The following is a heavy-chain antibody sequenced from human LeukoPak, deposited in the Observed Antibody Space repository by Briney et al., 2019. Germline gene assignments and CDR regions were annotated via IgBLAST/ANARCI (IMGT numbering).Heavy chain of an antibody. V-gene: IGHV1-18*01. CDR3: ARDKWDHYDSSGYYNLRY. CDR2: ISAYNGNT. J-gene: IGHJ4*02. CDR1: GYTFTSYG. Sequence: ASVKVSCKASGYTFTSYGISWVRQAPGQGLEWMGWISAYNGNTNYAQKLQGRVTMTTDTSTSTAYMELRSLRSDDTAVYYCARDKWDHYDSSGYYNLRYWGQGTLVTVSS. D-gene: IGHD3-22*01.